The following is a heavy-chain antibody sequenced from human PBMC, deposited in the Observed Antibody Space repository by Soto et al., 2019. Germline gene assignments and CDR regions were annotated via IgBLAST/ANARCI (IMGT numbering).Heavy chain of an antibody. Sequence: PGESLRLSCAASGFPFLSYWMHWVRQAPGTGLVWVSRINSGGRSTSYADSVKGRFTISRDNAEDTLYLQMNSLRADDTAVYYCSRGVAGGPGDHCGQGTLVTVAS. D-gene: IGHD6-13*01. CDR1: GFPFLSYW. J-gene: IGHJ4*02. CDR2: INSGGRST. CDR3: SRGVAGGPGDH. V-gene: IGHV3-74*01.